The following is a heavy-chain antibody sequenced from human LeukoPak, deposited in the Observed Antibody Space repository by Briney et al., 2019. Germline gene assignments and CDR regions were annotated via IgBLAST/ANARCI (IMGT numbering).Heavy chain of an antibody. CDR1: RIAFRNAW. V-gene: IGHV3-15*01. J-gene: IGHJ4*02. D-gene: IGHD1-1*01. Sequence: GGSLRLSCAVSRIAFRNAWMSWVRQAPGKGLEWVARIRSKTEGETKEYAASVKGRFTISRDDSRSRLYLQMNSLKTEDTAVYYCATGVVTGTSRWGQGTLVTVSS. CDR3: ATGVVTGTSR. CDR2: IRSKTEGETK.